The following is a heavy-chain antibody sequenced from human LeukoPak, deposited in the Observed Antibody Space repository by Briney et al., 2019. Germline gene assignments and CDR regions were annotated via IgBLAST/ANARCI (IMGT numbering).Heavy chain of an antibody. CDR2: ISYDGSNK. D-gene: IGHD3-10*01. Sequence: PGGSLRLSCAASGFTFSSYGMHWVRQAPGKGLEWVAVISYDGSNKYYADSVKGRFTISRDNSKNTLYLQMNSLRAEDTAVYYCAKDYYGSGSYYPFFDYWGQGTLVTVSS. V-gene: IGHV3-30*18. CDR3: AKDYYGSGSYYPFFDY. CDR1: GFTFSSYG. J-gene: IGHJ4*02.